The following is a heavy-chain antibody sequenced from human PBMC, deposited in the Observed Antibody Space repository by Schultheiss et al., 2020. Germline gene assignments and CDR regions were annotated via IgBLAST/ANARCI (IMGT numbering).Heavy chain of an antibody. CDR3: ARALGTGTEFDY. Sequence: SETLSLTCAVYGGSFSGYCWSWIRQPPGKGLEWIGHIYYSGSTNYNPSLKSRVTISVDTSKNQFSLKLSSVTAADTAVYYCARALGTGTEFDYWGQGTLVTVSS. V-gene: IGHV4-59*01. CDR1: GGSFSGYC. D-gene: IGHD1-1*01. CDR2: IYYSGST. J-gene: IGHJ4*02.